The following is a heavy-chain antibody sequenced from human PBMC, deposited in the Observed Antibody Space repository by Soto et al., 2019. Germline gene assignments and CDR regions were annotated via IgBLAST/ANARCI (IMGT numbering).Heavy chain of an antibody. CDR3: AREIVATIDYYYMDV. Sequence: QVQLVQSGAEVKKPGSSVKVSCMASGGTFSSYTISWVRQAPGQGLEWMGRIIPILGIATYAQKFQGRVTITADKSTSTAYMELSSLRSDDTAVYYCAREIVATIDYYYMDVWGKGTTVTVSS. J-gene: IGHJ6*03. D-gene: IGHD5-12*01. CDR2: IIPILGIA. CDR1: GGTFSSYT. V-gene: IGHV1-69*08.